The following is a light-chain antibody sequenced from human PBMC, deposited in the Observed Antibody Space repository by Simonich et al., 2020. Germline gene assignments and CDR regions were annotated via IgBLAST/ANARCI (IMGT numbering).Light chain of an antibody. CDR1: RSDGGGYNY. J-gene: IGLJ3*02. CDR2: YVS. V-gene: IGLV2-14*01. CDR3: SSYTSSSTLV. Sequence: QSALTQPASVSGSPGQSITISCTGTRSDGGGYNYVTWYQQHPGKAPQLMIYYVSKRPSGVSNRFSGSKSGNTASLTISGLQAEDEADYYCSSYTSSSTLVFGGGTKLTVL.